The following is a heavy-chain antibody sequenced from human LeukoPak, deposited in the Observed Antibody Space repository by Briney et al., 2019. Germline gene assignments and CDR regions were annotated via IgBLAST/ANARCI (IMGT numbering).Heavy chain of an antibody. D-gene: IGHD6-6*01. CDR3: AKDLSIAARPLYFDY. Sequence: GGSLRLSCAASGFTFSSYAMSWVRQAPGKGLEWVSAISGSGGSTYYADSVKGRFTISRDNRKNTLYLQMNSLRAEGTAIYYCAKDLSIAARPLYFDYWGQGTLVTVFS. CDR1: GFTFSSYA. CDR2: ISGSGGST. J-gene: IGHJ4*02. V-gene: IGHV3-23*01.